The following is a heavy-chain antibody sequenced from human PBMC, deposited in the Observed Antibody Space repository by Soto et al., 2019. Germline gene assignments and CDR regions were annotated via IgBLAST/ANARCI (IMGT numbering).Heavy chain of an antibody. V-gene: IGHV3-23*01. CDR2: ISGSAAST. D-gene: IGHD3-3*01. CDR3: AKDMGYDFWSGSSGMDV. Sequence: EAQLLESGGGLVQPGGSLRLSCAASGFTFSSYAMTWVRQAPGKGLEWVSVISGSAASTYHADSVKGRFTISRDNSKNTLYLQMNSLRAEDTAVYYCAKDMGYDFWSGSSGMDVWGQGTTVTVSS. CDR1: GFTFSSYA. J-gene: IGHJ6*02.